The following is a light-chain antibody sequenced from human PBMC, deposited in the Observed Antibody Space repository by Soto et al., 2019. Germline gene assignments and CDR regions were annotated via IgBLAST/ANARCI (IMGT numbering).Light chain of an antibody. Sequence: EIVLTQSPGTLSLSPGERATLSCRASQSVSGSYLAWYQQKPGQAPRLLIYDASSRATGIPDRFSGSGSGTDFTLTISRLEPEDFAVYSCQQYGSTPRTFGQGTKV. CDR1: QSVSGSY. J-gene: IGKJ1*01. CDR3: QQYGSTPRT. V-gene: IGKV3-20*01. CDR2: DAS.